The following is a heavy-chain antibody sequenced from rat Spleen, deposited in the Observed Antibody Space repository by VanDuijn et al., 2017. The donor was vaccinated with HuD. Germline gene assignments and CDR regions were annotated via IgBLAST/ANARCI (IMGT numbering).Heavy chain of an antibody. D-gene: IGHD1-5*01. CDR3: ATLGVVDY. CDR2: ISPSGGHT. J-gene: IGHJ3*01. Sequence: EVEVVESDGGLVQPGRSLKLSCVASGFTFKNYWMSWIRQAPGKGLEWVASISPSGGHTFYRDSVKGRFTISRDNAKSTLYLQMDSLRSEDTATYYCATLGVVDYWGQGTLVTVSS. CDR1: GFTFKNYW. V-gene: IGHV5-19*01.